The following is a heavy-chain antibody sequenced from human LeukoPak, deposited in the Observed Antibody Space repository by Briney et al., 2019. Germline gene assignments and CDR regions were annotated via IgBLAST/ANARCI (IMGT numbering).Heavy chain of an antibody. CDR3: ARRVGPGRFDP. J-gene: IGHJ5*02. V-gene: IGHV4-34*01. CDR1: GGSFSGYY. D-gene: IGHD3-10*01. Sequence: KPSETLSLTCAVYGGSFSGYYWSWIRQPPGKGLEWIGEINHSGSTNYNPSLKSRVTISVDTSKNQFSLKLSSVTAADTAVYYCARRVGPGRFDPWGQGTLVTVSS. CDR2: INHSGST.